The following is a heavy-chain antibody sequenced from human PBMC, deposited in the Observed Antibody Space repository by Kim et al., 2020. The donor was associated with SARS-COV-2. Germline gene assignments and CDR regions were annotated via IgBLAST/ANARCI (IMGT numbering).Heavy chain of an antibody. J-gene: IGHJ6*03. CDR3: ARHNYYYYYMDV. Sequence: YYNPSLKSRVTISVDTSKNQFSLKLSSVTAADTAVYYCARHNYYYYYMDVWGKGTTVTVSS. V-gene: IGHV4-39*01.